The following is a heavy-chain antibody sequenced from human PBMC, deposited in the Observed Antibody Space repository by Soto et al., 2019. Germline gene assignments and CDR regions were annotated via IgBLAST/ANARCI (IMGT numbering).Heavy chain of an antibody. V-gene: IGHV4-59*01. CDR1: GGSISSYY. CDR3: ARGLGIAVAGVVMYYYYGMDV. Sequence: SETLSLTCTVSGGSISSYYWSWIRQPPGKGLEWIGYIYYSGSTNYNPSLKSRVTISVDTSKSQFSLKLSSVTAADTAVYYCARGLGIAVAGVVMYYYYGMDVWGQGTTVTVSS. CDR2: IYYSGST. J-gene: IGHJ6*02. D-gene: IGHD6-19*01.